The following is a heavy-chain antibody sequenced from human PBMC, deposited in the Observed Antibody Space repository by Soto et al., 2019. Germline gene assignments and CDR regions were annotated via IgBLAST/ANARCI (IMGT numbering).Heavy chain of an antibody. V-gene: IGHV2-70*01. CDR3: ARIVFVGGRGYYGMDV. CDR1: GFSLSTSGMC. CDR2: IDWDDDK. Sequence: SGPTLVNPTQTLTLTCTFSGFSLSTSGMCVSWIRQPPGKALEWLALIDWDDDKYYSTSLKTRLTISKDTSKNQVVLTMTNMDPVDTATYYCARIVFVGGRGYYGMDVWGQGTTVTVSS. D-gene: IGHD3-3*01. J-gene: IGHJ6*02.